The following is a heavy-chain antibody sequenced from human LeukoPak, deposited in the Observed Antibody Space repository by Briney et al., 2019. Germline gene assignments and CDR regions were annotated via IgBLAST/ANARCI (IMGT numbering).Heavy chain of an antibody. D-gene: IGHD5-18*01. V-gene: IGHV3-74*01. J-gene: IGHJ4*02. CDR1: GFTFISYW. CDR3: ARDAPGNTALDY. Sequence: GGSLRLSCAASGFTFISYWMHWVRQAPGKGMVWVSRINGYGSSTDFADSVKGRFTISRDNAKNTLYLQMNSLRAEDTAVYYCARDAPGNTALDYWGQGTLVTVSS. CDR2: INGYGSST.